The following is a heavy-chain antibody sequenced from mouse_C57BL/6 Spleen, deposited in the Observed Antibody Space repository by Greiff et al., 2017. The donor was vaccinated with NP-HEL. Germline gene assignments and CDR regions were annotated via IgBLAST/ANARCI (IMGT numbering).Heavy chain of an antibody. CDR3: DKEGINYDWYFEV. CDR2: IWGDGST. CDR1: GFSLTSYG. D-gene: IGHD2-1*01. J-gene: IGHJ1*03. V-gene: IGHV2-3*01. Sequence: QVQLKQSGPGLVAPSQSLSITCTVSGFSLTSYGVSWVRQPPGKGLEWLGVIWGDGSTNYHSALISGLSISKYNDKSQVVLNLNSLQTDDTATDYCDKEGINYDWYFEVWGTGTTVTVSS.